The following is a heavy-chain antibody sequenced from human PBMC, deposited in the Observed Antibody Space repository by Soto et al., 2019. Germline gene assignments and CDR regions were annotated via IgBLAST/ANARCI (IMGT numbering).Heavy chain of an antibody. J-gene: IGHJ6*02. D-gene: IGHD3-10*01. CDR1: GGSISSYY. CDR3: AGVDITMVRGVKGPAYYYYGMDV. V-gene: IGHV4-59*01. CDR2: IYYSGST. Sequence: SETLSLTCTVSGGSISSYYWSWIRQPPGKGLEWIGYIYYSGSTNYNPSLKSRVTISVDTSKNQFSLKLSSVTAADTAVYYCAGVDITMVRGVKGPAYYYYGMDVWGQGTTVTVSS.